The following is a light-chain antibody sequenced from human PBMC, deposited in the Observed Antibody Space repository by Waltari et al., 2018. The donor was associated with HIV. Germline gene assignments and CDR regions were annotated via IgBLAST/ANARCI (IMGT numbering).Light chain of an antibody. CDR3: NSRDSSGDLYV. CDR1: SLRTYY. CDR2: GKN. V-gene: IGLV3-19*01. Sequence: SSELTQDPAVSVALGQTVRITCQGDSLRTYYASWYQQKPGQAPVLVFFGKNNRPAGIPDRFSGDTSGNTASVTITGAQAEDEADYYCNSRDSSGDLYVFGTATKVTVL. J-gene: IGLJ1*01.